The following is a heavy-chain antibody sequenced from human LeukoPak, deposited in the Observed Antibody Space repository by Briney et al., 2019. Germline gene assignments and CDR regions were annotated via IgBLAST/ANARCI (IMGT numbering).Heavy chain of an antibody. D-gene: IGHD6-19*01. J-gene: IGHJ4*02. CDR2: ISSSSYI. CDR3: AVIAVAGTDPGFDY. CDR1: GFTFSSYS. V-gene: IGHV3-21*01. Sequence: GGSLRLSCAASGFTFSSYSMNWVRQAPGKGLEWVSSISSSSYIYYADSVKGRFTISRDNAKNSLYLQMNSLRAEDTAVYYCAVIAVAGTDPGFDYWGQGTLVTVSS.